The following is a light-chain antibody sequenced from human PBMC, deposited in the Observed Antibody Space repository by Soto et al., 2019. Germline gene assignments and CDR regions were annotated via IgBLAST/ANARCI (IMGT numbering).Light chain of an antibody. CDR3: TSYTGSNTLEV. CDR1: SSDVGGYIY. CDR2: DVS. J-gene: IGLJ1*01. V-gene: IGLV2-11*01. Sequence: QSALTQPRSVSGSPGQSVTISCTGTSSDVGGYIYVSWYQQYPAKAPKVMIYDVSRRPSGVPDRFSGSKSGNTASLTISGLQAEDEADYFCTSYTGSNTLEVFGPGTKLTVL.